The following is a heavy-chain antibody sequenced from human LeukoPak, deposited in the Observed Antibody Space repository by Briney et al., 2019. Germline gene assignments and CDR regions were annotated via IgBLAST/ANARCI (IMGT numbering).Heavy chain of an antibody. Sequence: SETLSLTCTVSGGSISSYYWSWIRQPAGKGLEWLGRIYSSGNTNYDPSLRSRVTMSVDTSNHQFSLRLSSVTAADTAVYSCERGLFWGSDCYLPYGAQGTLVTAPS. D-gene: IGHD3-16*01. J-gene: IGHJ4*02. CDR1: GGSISSYY. V-gene: IGHV4-4*07. CDR3: ERGLFWGSDCYLPY. CDR2: IYSSGNT.